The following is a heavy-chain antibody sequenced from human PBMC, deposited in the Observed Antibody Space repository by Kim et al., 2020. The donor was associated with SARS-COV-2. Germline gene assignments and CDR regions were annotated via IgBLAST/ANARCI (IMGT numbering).Heavy chain of an antibody. Sequence: ASVKVSCKASGYTFTGYYMHWVRQAPGQGLEWMGWINPNSGGTNYAQKFQGRVTMTRDTSISTAYMELSRLRSDDTAVYYCAREFWDEGATDFDYWGQGTLVTVSS. CDR2: INPNSGGT. V-gene: IGHV1-2*02. CDR3: AREFWDEGATDFDY. CDR1: GYTFTGYY. J-gene: IGHJ4*02. D-gene: IGHD1-26*01.